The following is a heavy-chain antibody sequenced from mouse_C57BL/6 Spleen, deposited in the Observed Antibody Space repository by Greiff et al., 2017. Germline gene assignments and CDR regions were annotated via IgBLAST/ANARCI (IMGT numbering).Heavy chain of an antibody. CDR2: IYPGSGNT. J-gene: IGHJ2*01. V-gene: IGHV1-76*01. D-gene: IGHD1-1*01. CDR1: GYTFTDYY. CDR3: ARSGITTVDLYFDY. Sequence: VQLQQSGAELVRPGASVKLSCKASGYTFTDYYINWVKQRPGQGLEWIARIYPGSGNTYYNEKFKGKATLTAEKSSSTAYMQLSSLTSEDSAVYFCARSGITTVDLYFDYWGQGTTLTVSS.